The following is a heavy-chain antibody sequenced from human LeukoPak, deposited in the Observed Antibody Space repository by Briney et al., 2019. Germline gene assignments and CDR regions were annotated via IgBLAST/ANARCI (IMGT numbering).Heavy chain of an antibody. Sequence: GGSLRLSCAASGFTFSSYSMTWVRQAPGKGLEWVSSISSSSSYIYYADSVKGRFTISRDNSKNTLYLQMNSLRAEDTAVYYCAKGGLGPRNAFDIWGQGTMITVSS. J-gene: IGHJ3*02. CDR2: ISSSSSYI. D-gene: IGHD3/OR15-3a*01. V-gene: IGHV3-21*04. CDR1: GFTFSSYS. CDR3: AKGGLGPRNAFDI.